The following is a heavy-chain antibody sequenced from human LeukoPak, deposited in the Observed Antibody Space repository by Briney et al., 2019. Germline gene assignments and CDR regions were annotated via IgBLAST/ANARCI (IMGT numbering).Heavy chain of an antibody. Sequence: SETLSLTCTVSSYSISSGYYWGWIRQPPGRGLEWIGSIYHSGSTYYNPSLKSRVTISVDTSKNQFSLKLSSVTAADTAVYYCARPLLGYCSGGSCYSEGWFDPWGQGTLVTVSS. CDR3: ARPLLGYCSGGSCYSEGWFDP. J-gene: IGHJ5*02. CDR1: SYSISSGYY. CDR2: IYHSGST. D-gene: IGHD2-15*01. V-gene: IGHV4-38-2*02.